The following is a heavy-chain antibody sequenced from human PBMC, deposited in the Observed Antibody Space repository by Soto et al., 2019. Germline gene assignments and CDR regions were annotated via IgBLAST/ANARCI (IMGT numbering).Heavy chain of an antibody. V-gene: IGHV1-69*13. CDR3: SRVKVITIGGAISYFDF. CDR2: IIPIFGTA. CDR1: GGTFSSYA. Sequence: SVKVSCKASGGTFSSYAISWVRQAPGQGLEWMGGIIPIFGTANYAQKFQGRVTITADESTSTAYMELSSLRSEDTAVYCCSRVKVITIGGAISYFDFWGQGTLVTVSS. J-gene: IGHJ4*02. D-gene: IGHD3-16*02.